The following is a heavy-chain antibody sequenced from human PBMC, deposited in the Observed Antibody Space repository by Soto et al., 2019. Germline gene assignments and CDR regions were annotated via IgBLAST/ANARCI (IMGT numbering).Heavy chain of an antibody. J-gene: IGHJ3*01. CDR2: ISSRSSYI. V-gene: IGHV3-21*01. D-gene: IGHD3-22*01. CDR1: GFTFSAYS. Sequence: PGGSLRLSCAASGFTFSAYSFNWVRQAPGKGLEWVASISSRSSYIYYADSVRGRFLISRDNTKNSVYLQMNSLRAEDTAVYYCARDQLYYNDISGRPLNAFDVWGQGTMVTVSS. CDR3: ARDQLYYNDISGRPLNAFDV.